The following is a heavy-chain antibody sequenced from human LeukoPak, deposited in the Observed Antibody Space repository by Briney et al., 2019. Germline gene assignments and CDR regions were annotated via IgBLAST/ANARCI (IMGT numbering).Heavy chain of an antibody. J-gene: IGHJ4*02. CDR2: ISACNGNT. V-gene: IGHV1-18*01. CDR1: GYTFTSYG. D-gene: IGHD2/OR15-2a*01. Sequence: ASVKVSCKASGYTFTSYGISWVRQAPGQGLEWMGWISACNGNTNYAQKLQGRVTMTTDTSTSTAYMELRSLRSDDTAVYYCAGDGTTKPGTLIDYWGQGTLVTVSS. CDR3: AGDGTTKPGTLIDY.